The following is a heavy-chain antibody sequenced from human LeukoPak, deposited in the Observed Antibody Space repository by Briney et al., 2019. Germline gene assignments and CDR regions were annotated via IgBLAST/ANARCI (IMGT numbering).Heavy chain of an antibody. CDR3: ARRTLVGATHFDY. D-gene: IGHD1-26*01. CDR1: GYTFTSYG. Sequence: GASVKVSCKASGYTFTSYGISWVRQAPGQGLEWMGWINPNSGGTNYAQKFQGRVTMTRDTSISTAYMELSRLRSDDTAVYYCARRTLVGATHFDYWGQGTPVTVSS. CDR2: INPNSGGT. J-gene: IGHJ4*02. V-gene: IGHV1-2*02.